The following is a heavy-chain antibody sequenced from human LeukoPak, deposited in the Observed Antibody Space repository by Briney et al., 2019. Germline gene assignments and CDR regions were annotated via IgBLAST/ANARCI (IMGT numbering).Heavy chain of an antibody. D-gene: IGHD3-22*01. CDR1: GGSFSGYY. Sequence: SETLSLTCAVYGGSFSGYYWSWIRQPPGKGLEWIGEINHSGSTNYNPSLKSRVTISVDTSKNQFSLKLSSVTAADTAVYYCARSDSSGYYFSGYWGQGTLVTVSS. CDR3: ARSDSSGYYFSGY. J-gene: IGHJ4*02. CDR2: INHSGST. V-gene: IGHV4-34*01.